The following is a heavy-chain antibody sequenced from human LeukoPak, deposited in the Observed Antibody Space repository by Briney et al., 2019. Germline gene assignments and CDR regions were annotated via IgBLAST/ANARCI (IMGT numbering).Heavy chain of an antibody. D-gene: IGHD2-2*01. CDR1: GYAFIDYA. CDR3: ARDPGDDFVVPGDP. CDR2: INTNTGSP. Sequence: ASVKVSCEASGYAFIDYAINWVRQAPGQGLEWMGWINTNTGSPTYAQGFTGRFVFSLDTSVSTTYLQISSLKAEDTAVYYCARDPGDDFVVPGDPWGQGTLVTVSS. J-gene: IGHJ5*02. V-gene: IGHV7-4-1*02.